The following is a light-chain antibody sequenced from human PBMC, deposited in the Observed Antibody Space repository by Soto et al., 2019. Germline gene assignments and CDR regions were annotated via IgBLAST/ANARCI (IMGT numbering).Light chain of an antibody. CDR3: SSYTSSSDVV. CDR1: SSYVGGYNY. Sequence: QSALTQPASVSGSPGQSITISCTGTSSYVGGYNYVSWYQQHPSKAPKLMIYEVSNRPSSVSNRFSGSKYGITASLTISGLQAEDEADYYCSSYTSSSDVVFGGGTKLTVL. J-gene: IGLJ2*01. CDR2: EVS. V-gene: IGLV2-14*01.